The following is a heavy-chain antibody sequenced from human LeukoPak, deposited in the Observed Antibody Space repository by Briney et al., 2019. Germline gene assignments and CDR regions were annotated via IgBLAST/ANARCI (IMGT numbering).Heavy chain of an antibody. Sequence: SVKVSCKASGGTFSSYAISWVRQAPGQGLEWMGGIIPIFGTANYAQKFQGRVTITADESTSTAYMELSSLRSEDTAVYYCARDYRHNRGYYYGMDVWGQGTTVTVSS. CDR2: IIPIFGTA. D-gene: IGHD3-16*02. CDR1: GGTFSSYA. CDR3: ARDYRHNRGYYYGMDV. V-gene: IGHV1-69*13. J-gene: IGHJ6*02.